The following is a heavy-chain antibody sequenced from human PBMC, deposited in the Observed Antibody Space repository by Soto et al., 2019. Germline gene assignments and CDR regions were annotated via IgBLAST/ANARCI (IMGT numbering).Heavy chain of an antibody. D-gene: IGHD3-3*01. J-gene: IGHJ6*02. Sequence: GASVKVSCKASGYTFTSYGISWVRQAPGQGLEWMGWISAYNGNTNYAQKLQGRVTMTTDTSTSTAYMELRSLRSDDTAVYYCARGARRVYDFWCSYYTSDGPYYYGMDVWGQGTTVTVSS. CDR3: ARGARRVYDFWCSYYTSDGPYYYGMDV. CDR2: ISAYNGNT. CDR1: GYTFTSYG. V-gene: IGHV1-18*04.